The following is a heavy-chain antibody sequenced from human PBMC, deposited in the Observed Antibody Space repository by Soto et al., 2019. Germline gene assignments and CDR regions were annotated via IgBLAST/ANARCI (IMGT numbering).Heavy chain of an antibody. Sequence: VQLLESGGGLVQPGGSLRLSCAASGFTFSSYAMSWVRQAPGKGLEWIGYIYHSGSTYYNPSLKSRVTISVDRSKNQFSLKLSSVTAADTAVYYCARGGRYDFWGGMDVWGQGTTVTVSS. CDR1: GFTFSSYA. CDR3: ARGGRYDFWGGMDV. J-gene: IGHJ6*02. V-gene: IGHV4-4*02. CDR2: IYHSGST. D-gene: IGHD3-3*01.